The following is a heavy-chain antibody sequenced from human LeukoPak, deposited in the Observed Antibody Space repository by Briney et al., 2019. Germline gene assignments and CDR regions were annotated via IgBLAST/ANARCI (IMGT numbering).Heavy chain of an antibody. D-gene: IGHD1-14*01. CDR2: INSDGSET. Sequence: PGGSLRLSCAASGFTFSSYWIHWVRQAPGKGLVWVSRINSDGSETIYADSVKGRFTISRDNAKNTLYLQMNSLGVEDTAVYYCARGDVHHGFDYWGQGTLVTVSS. J-gene: IGHJ4*02. V-gene: IGHV3-74*01. CDR3: ARGDVHHGFDY. CDR1: GFTFSSYW.